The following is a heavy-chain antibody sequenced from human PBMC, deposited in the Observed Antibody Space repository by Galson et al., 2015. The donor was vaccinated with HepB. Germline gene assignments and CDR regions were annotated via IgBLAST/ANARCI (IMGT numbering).Heavy chain of an antibody. CDR1: GYTFTGYY. CDR3: ARDKGPLYDSSSWGLGY. Sequence: SVKVSCKASGYTFTGYYMHWVRQAPGQGLEWMGWINPNSGGTNYAQKFQGRVTMTRDTSISTAYMELSRLRSDDTAVYYCARDKGPLYDSSSWGLGYWGQGTLVTVSS. V-gene: IGHV1-2*02. D-gene: IGHD6-13*01. CDR2: INPNSGGT. J-gene: IGHJ4*02.